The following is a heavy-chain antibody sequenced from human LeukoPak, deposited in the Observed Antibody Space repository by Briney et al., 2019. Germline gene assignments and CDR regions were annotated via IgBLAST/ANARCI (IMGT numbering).Heavy chain of an antibody. Sequence: GSLRLSCAASGFTFSSYAMSWVRQAPGKGLEWIGEINHSGSTNYNPSLKSRVTISVDTSKNQFSLKLSSVTAADTAVYYCARAPSVSSGYFDYWGQGTLVTVSS. V-gene: IGHV4-34*01. D-gene: IGHD3-22*01. CDR3: ARAPSVSSGYFDY. J-gene: IGHJ4*02. CDR1: GFTFSSYA. CDR2: INHSGST.